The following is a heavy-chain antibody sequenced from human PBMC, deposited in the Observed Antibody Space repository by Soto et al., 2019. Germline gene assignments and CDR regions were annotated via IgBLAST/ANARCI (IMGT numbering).Heavy chain of an antibody. CDR1: GDSISNSY. J-gene: IGHJ4*02. V-gene: IGHV4-59*01. CDR2: IYYTGST. CDR3: AKYSGFVDS. D-gene: IGHD2-21*01. Sequence: QVQLQESGPGLVKPSETLSLICTVSGDSISNSYWSWIRQPPGKGLEWIGDIYYTGSTNYNPSLNSRVMISMDTSKKQFSLKMTSVTAEDTAVYYCAKYSGFVDSWGQGTLVTVSS.